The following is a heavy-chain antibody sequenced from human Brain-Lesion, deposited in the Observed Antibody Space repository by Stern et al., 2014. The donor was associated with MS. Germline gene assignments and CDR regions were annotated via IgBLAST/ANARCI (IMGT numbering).Heavy chain of an antibody. J-gene: IGHJ6*02. CDR1: GGSISSGGYY. CDR2: IFNRGSP. Sequence: VQLVESGPGLVKPSQTLSLSCTVSGGSISSGGYYWSWIRQPAGTGLEWIGRIFNRGSPNKNPPPKRRVTKSIDTPKNQFPLRLNPRTAADTAVYYCARGRVVPGFQYYATDVWGQGTTVIVSS. V-gene: IGHV4-61*02. CDR3: ARGRVVPGFQYYATDV. D-gene: IGHD2-2*01.